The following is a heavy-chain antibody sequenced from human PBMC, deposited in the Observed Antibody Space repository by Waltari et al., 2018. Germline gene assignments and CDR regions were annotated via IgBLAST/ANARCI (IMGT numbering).Heavy chain of an antibody. CDR2: INHSGST. Sequence: QVQLQQWGAGLLKPSETLSLTCAVYGGSFSGYYWSWIRQPPGKGLEWFVEINHSGSTNYNPSLKSRVTISEDTSKNQFSLKLSSVTAADTAVYYCARGNGHISDFDYWGQGTLVTVSS. CDR3: ARGNGHISDFDY. D-gene: IGHD3-3*02. V-gene: IGHV4-34*01. J-gene: IGHJ4*02. CDR1: GGSFSGYY.